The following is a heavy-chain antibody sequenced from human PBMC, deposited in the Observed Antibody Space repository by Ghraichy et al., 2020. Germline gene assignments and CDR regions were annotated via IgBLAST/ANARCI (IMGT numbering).Heavy chain of an antibody. CDR2: INHIGST. D-gene: IGHD1-7*01. Sequence: SQTLSLTCTVSGGSFTSSSHYWGWIHQPPGKGLEYIGSINHIGSTFYNSSMRGRVTISVDTFENQLSLKMTSVTAADTAVYYCTRLDIGTTSSAWGHGTMVTVSS. V-gene: IGHV4-39*01. CDR1: GGSFTSSSHY. CDR3: TRLDIGTTSSA. J-gene: IGHJ3*01.